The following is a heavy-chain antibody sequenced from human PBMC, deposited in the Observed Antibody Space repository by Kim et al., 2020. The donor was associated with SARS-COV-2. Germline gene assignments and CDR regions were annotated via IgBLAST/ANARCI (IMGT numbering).Heavy chain of an antibody. J-gene: IGHJ6*02. CDR2: IKSKTDGGTT. D-gene: IGHD2-15*01. CDR3: TTDIGSGRAYYYYYGMDV. CDR1: GFTFSNAW. V-gene: IGHV3-15*01. Sequence: GGSLRLSCAASGFTFSNAWMSWVRQAPGKGLEWVGRIKSKTDGGTTDYAAPVKGRFTISRDDSKNTLYLQMNSLKTEDTAVYYCTTDIGSGRAYYYYYGMDVWGQGTTVTVSS.